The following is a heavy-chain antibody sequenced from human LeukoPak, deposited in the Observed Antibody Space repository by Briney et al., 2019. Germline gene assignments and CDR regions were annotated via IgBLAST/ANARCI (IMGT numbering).Heavy chain of an antibody. V-gene: IGHV3-7*03. CDR3: AKSLSRWEDAFDI. J-gene: IGHJ3*02. CDR2: IKQDGSEK. CDR1: GFTFSSYW. Sequence: GGSLRLSCAASGFTFSSYWMSWVRQAPGKGLEWVANIKQDGSEKYYVDSVKGRFTISRDNAKNSLYLQMNSLRAEDTAVYYCAKSLSRWEDAFDIWGQGTMVAVSS. D-gene: IGHD1-26*01.